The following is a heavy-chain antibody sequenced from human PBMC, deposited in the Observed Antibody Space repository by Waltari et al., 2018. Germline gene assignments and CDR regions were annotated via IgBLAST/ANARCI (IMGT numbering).Heavy chain of an antibody. CDR2: IRNKANSYTT. CDR1: GFTFSDHY. Sequence: EVQLVESGGGLVQPGGSLRLSCAPSGFTFSDHYMDWVRQAPGKGLEWGVRIRNKANSYTTEYAASVKGRFTISRDDVENSLYLQMNSLKTEDTAVYYCARSGSYYPFDYWGQGALVTVSS. V-gene: IGHV3-72*01. D-gene: IGHD1-26*01. J-gene: IGHJ4*02. CDR3: ARSGSYYPFDY.